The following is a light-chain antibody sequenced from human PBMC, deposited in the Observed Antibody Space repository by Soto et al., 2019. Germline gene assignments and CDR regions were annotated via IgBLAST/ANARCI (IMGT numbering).Light chain of an antibody. CDR2: ANN. CDR1: SSNIGAGYD. V-gene: IGLV1-40*01. CDR3: QSYDSSLSGYV. Sequence: QSVLTQPPSVSGAPGQRVTISCTGSSSNIGAGYDVHWYQQLPGTAPKLLIYANNHRPSGVPDRFSGSKSGTSVSLAITGLQAEDEADYYCQSYDSSLSGYVFGTGTKVTVL. J-gene: IGLJ1*01.